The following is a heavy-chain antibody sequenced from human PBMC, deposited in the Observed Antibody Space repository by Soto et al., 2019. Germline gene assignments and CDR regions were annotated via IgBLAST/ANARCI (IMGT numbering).Heavy chain of an antibody. J-gene: IGHJ4*02. CDR2: ISTSSTTI. V-gene: IGHV3-48*01. CDR3: VMGYSFDY. CDR1: GLTFSSYS. Sequence: EVQLVESGGGLVQPGGSLRLSCAASGLTFSSYSMNWVRQAPGKALECVSDISTSSTTIHYADSVKGRFTISRDNAKNSLYLQMNSLRAEDTAVYYCVMGYSFDYWGQGTLVTVSS. D-gene: IGHD2-8*01.